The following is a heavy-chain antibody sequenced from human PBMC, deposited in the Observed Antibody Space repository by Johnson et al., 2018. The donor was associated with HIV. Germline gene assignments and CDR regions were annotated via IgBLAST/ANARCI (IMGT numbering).Heavy chain of an antibody. Sequence: QVQLVESGGGVMQPGKSLRLSCEASGFTFRSYAMHWVRQAPGKGLEWVAVITYDGRNKYYTDSVKGRFIISRDNSRNTLYLQMNSLTAEDTAVYYCAKDQASVGTGEYAFDIWGQGTMVTVSS. CDR1: GFTFRSYA. D-gene: IGHD7-27*01. V-gene: IGHV3-30*04. CDR2: ITYDGRNK. CDR3: AKDQASVGTGEYAFDI. J-gene: IGHJ3*02.